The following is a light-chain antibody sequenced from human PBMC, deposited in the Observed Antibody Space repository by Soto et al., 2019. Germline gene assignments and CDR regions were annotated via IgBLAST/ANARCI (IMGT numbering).Light chain of an antibody. Sequence: DIQMTQSPSSVSASVGDRVTLXXQASQGISRSLAWYQQKPGKAPKXLIYAASSLQSGVPSRFSGSGFGTDFTLTISSLQPEDSAIYYCQQADTVPITFGQGTRLEIK. CDR1: QGISRS. J-gene: IGKJ5*01. CDR2: AAS. CDR3: QQADTVPIT. V-gene: IGKV1D-12*01.